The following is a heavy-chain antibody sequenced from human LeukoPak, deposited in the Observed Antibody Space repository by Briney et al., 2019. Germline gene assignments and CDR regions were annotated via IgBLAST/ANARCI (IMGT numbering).Heavy chain of an antibody. CDR1: GGSLSSSSYY. CDR3: TSEISSASNY. Sequence: SETLSLTCTVSGGSLSSSSYYWGWLRQPPGAGLEWIGSIYYTGSTYYSPSLKSRVTISADTSKNEFSLKLSSVTAADTAVYYCTSEISSASNYWGQGTLVTVSS. J-gene: IGHJ4*02. CDR2: IYYTGST. V-gene: IGHV4-39*01. D-gene: IGHD6-6*01.